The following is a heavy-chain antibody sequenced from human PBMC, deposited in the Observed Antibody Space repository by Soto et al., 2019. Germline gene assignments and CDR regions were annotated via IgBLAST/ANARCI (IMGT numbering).Heavy chain of an antibody. Sequence: QVQLQESGPGLVKPSETLSLTCTVSGGSINSYYWSWIRQPPGKGLEWIGHIYSSGSTNYNPSLKTRVTMSLDTSKNQFSLKLNFVSAADTAVYYCARHRVDYDSSGYYYYDYGMDVWGQGTTVTVSS. J-gene: IGHJ6*02. D-gene: IGHD3-22*01. CDR3: ARHRVDYDSSGYYYYDYGMDV. CDR1: GGSINSYY. V-gene: IGHV4-59*01. CDR2: IYSSGST.